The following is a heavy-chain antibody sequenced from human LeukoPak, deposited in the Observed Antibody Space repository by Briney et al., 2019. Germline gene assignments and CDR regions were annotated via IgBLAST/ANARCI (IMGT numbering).Heavy chain of an antibody. CDR1: GFIFDDYV. Sequence: GGSLRLSCAASGFIFDDYVMHWVRQAPGKGLEWVSGINWNSGSLGYADSVKGRFSISRDNAKNSLYLHMNSLRAEDTALYYCTKELLGDAFDLWGQGTMVTVSS. CDR2: INWNSGSL. V-gene: IGHV3-9*01. D-gene: IGHD3-10*01. J-gene: IGHJ3*01. CDR3: TKELLGDAFDL.